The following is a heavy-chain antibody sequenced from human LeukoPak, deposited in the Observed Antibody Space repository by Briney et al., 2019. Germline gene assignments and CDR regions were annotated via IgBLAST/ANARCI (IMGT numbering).Heavy chain of an antibody. CDR3: TRDQTPYY. CDR2: IASETYGGTA. CDR1: GFPFGDYA. V-gene: IGHV3-49*04. J-gene: IGHJ4*02. Sequence: GGSLRLSCTTSGFPFGDYAMTWVRQAPGKGLEWVGFIASETYGGTAEYAASVKGRFIISRDDSKSIAYLQMNSLKTEDTAVYYCTRDQTPYYWGQGTLVTVSS.